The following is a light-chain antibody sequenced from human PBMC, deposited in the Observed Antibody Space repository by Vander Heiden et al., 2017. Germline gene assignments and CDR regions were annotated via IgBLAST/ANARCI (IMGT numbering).Light chain of an antibody. CDR3: QQYGTYSCP. V-gene: IGKV1-5*01. J-gene: IGKJ3*01. CDR1: QSISSW. CDR2: GAS. Sequence: DIQMTQSPSTLSASAGDRVTTTCRASQSISSWLAWYQQKPGKAPRLLIYGASSWESGIPSRFSGSGSGTEFTLTISSLQPDDFAAYYCQQYGTYSCPFGPGTKVDIK.